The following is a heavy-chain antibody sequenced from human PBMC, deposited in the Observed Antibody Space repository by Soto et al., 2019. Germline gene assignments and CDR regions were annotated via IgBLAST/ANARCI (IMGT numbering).Heavy chain of an antibody. Sequence: EVQLVESGGGLVQPGRSLRLSCAASGFTFDDYAMHWVRQAPGQGLEWVSGISWNSGSIGYSDSVKGRFTIYRDNAKNYLYLQMNSLRAEDTALYYCAKDMHIVATIAAFDYWGQGTLVTVSS. J-gene: IGHJ4*02. CDR2: ISWNSGSI. CDR1: GFTFDDYA. D-gene: IGHD5-12*01. CDR3: AKDMHIVATIAAFDY. V-gene: IGHV3-9*01.